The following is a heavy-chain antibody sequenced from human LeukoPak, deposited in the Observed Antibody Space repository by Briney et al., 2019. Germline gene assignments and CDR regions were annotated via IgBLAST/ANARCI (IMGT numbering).Heavy chain of an antibody. CDR1: GYTFTSYG. Sequence: ASVKVSCKASGYTFTSYGISWVRQAPGQGLEWMGWISAYNGNTNYAQKLQGRATMTTDTSTSTAYMELRSLRSDDTAVYYCAREVYYCSSTSCPRYYGMDVWGQGTTVTVSS. D-gene: IGHD2-2*01. CDR3: AREVYYCSSTSCPRYYGMDV. J-gene: IGHJ6*02. CDR2: ISAYNGNT. V-gene: IGHV1-18*01.